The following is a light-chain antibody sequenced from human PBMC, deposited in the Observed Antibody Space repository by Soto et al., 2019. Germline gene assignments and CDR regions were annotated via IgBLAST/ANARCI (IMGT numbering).Light chain of an antibody. CDR3: QQDGTSPGT. CDR2: GAS. J-gene: IGKJ2*02. V-gene: IGKV3-20*01. Sequence: EIVLTQSPGTLSLSPGDRATLSCRASQSVRSNFLAWYQQKPGQAPKLLISGASSRATGIPDRFSGSGSGTDFTRAISRLEPEDFALYAGQQDGTSPGTFGQGTKLEIK. CDR1: QSVRSNF.